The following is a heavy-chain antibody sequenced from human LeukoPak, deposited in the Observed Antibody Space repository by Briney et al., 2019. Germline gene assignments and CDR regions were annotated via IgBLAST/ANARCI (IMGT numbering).Heavy chain of an antibody. Sequence: PSGTLSLTCTVSGGSISSYYWSWIRQPPGKGLEWIGYIYYSGSTNYNPSLKSRVTIPVDTSKNQFSLKLSSVTAADTAVYYCARKDSSSWYDYWGQGTLVTVSS. J-gene: IGHJ4*02. CDR3: ARKDSSSWYDY. V-gene: IGHV4-59*01. CDR2: IYYSGST. D-gene: IGHD6-13*01. CDR1: GGSISSYY.